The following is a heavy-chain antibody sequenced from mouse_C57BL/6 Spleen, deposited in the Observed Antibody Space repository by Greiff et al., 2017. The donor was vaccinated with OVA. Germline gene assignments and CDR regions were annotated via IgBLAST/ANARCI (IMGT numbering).Heavy chain of an antibody. CDR3: ARDGDYDRGYFDY. D-gene: IGHD2-4*01. V-gene: IGHV1-76*01. CDR2: IYPGSGNT. Sequence: QVQLQQSGAELVRPGASVKLSCKASGYTFTDYYINWVKQRPGQGLEWIARIYPGSGNTYYNEKFKGKATLTAEKSSSTAYMQLSSLTSEDSAVYFCARDGDYDRGYFDYWGQGTTLTVSS. J-gene: IGHJ2*01. CDR1: GYTFTDYY.